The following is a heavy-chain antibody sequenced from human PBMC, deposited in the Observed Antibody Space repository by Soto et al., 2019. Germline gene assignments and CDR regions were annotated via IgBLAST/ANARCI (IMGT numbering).Heavy chain of an antibody. CDR1: GGSISSGGYY. D-gene: IGHD5-18*01. Sequence: TVSGGSISSGGYYWRWVRQPPGKELEWIGYINYNGNTNRNPSLRGRVTISIDTSKNELSLRLSSVTAADTAVYYCARNRGYSYGPVGSSFDYWGQGTLVTVSS. CDR2: INYNGNT. V-gene: IGHV4-61*08. J-gene: IGHJ4*02. CDR3: ARNRGYSYGPVGSSFDY.